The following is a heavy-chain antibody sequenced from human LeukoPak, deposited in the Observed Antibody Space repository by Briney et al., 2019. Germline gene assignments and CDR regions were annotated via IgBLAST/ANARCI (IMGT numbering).Heavy chain of an antibody. CDR1: GGSISSHY. J-gene: IGHJ3*01. D-gene: IGHD3-16*01. CDR3: ARGLGDGDA. Sequence: SETLSLTCTVSGGSISSHYWSWIRQPPGKGLEWIGYIYYSGSTNYSPSLKSRVSISVDTSKNQFSLKLSSVTAADTAVYYCARGLGDGDAWGQGTMVTVSS. V-gene: IGHV4-59*11. CDR2: IYYSGST.